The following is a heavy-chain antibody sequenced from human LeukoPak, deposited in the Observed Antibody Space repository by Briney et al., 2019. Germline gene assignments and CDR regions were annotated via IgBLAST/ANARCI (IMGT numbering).Heavy chain of an antibody. CDR1: GGTFSSYA. CDR3: ARESAVPAAIRFDKSYYFDY. D-gene: IGHD2-2*01. CDR2: IIPIFGTA. J-gene: IGHJ4*02. Sequence: ASVKVSCKASGGTFSSYAISWVRQAPGQGLEWMGGIIPIFGTANYAQKFQGRVTITTDESTSTDYMELSSLRSEDTAVYYCARESAVPAAIRFDKSYYFDYWGQGTLVTVSS. V-gene: IGHV1-69*05.